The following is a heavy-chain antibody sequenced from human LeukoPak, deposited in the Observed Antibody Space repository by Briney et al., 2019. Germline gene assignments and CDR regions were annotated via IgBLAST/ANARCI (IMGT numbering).Heavy chain of an antibody. D-gene: IGHD5-18*01. V-gene: IGHV4-59*08. J-gene: IGHJ3*02. CDR3: AARDTAMITQTGFSFDI. CDR1: GGSITSYY. Sequence: KPSETLSLTCTVDGGSITSYYWSWIRQPPGKGLEWIGYIYYSGSTNYNPSLKSRVTISVDTSKNQFSLKLSSVTAADTAVYYGAARDTAMITQTGFSFDIWGQGTMVTVSS. CDR2: IYYSGST.